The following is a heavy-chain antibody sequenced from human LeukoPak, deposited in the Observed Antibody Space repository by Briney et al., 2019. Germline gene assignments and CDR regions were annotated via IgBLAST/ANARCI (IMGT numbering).Heavy chain of an antibody. Sequence: SVKVSCKASGGTFSSCAISWVRQAPGQGLEWMGGIIPIFGTANYAQKFQGRVTITTDESTSTAYMELSSLRSEDTAVYYCARGTWIQHLNYYYYYMDVWGKGTTVTVSS. CDR1: GGTFSSCA. CDR3: ARGTWIQHLNYYYYYMDV. V-gene: IGHV1-69*05. CDR2: IIPIFGTA. D-gene: IGHD5-18*01. J-gene: IGHJ6*03.